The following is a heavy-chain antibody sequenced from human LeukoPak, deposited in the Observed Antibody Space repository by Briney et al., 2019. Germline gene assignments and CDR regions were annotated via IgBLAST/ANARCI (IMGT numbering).Heavy chain of an antibody. Sequence: SETLSLTCAVYGGSFSGYYWSWIRQPPGKGLEWIGEINHSGSTNNNPSLKSRVTISVDTSKNQFSLKLSSVTAADTAVYYCARDRSYCSGGSCSYYFDYWGQGTLVTVSS. D-gene: IGHD2-15*01. CDR1: GGSFSGYY. CDR3: ARDRSYCSGGSCSYYFDY. J-gene: IGHJ4*02. V-gene: IGHV4-34*01. CDR2: INHSGST.